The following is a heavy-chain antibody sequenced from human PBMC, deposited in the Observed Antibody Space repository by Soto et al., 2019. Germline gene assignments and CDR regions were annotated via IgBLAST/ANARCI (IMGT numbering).Heavy chain of an antibody. J-gene: IGHJ4*02. CDR2: IYPGDSDT. CDR1: GYSFTSYW. D-gene: IGHD6-13*01. Sequence: GESLKISCKGSGYSFTSYWIGWVRQVPGKGLEWMGIIYPGDSDTRYSPSFQGQVTISADKSISTAYLQWSSLKASDTAMYYCARDQRGSSSWFWAFDYWGQGTLVTVSS. V-gene: IGHV5-51*01. CDR3: ARDQRGSSSWFWAFDY.